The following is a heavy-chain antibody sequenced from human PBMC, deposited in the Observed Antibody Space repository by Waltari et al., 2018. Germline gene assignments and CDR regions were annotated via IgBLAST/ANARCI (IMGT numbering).Heavy chain of an antibody. CDR3: ARVFSYYYDSSGYRYYFDY. CDR1: GGSFRGYY. CDR2: INQIGST. V-gene: IGHV4-34*01. D-gene: IGHD3-22*01. Sequence: QVPLQQCCAGLFKPSETLSLTCAVYGGSFRGYYWSWLRQPPGQGLEWLGEINQIGSTNDNPSLKSPVTRSVDTSKNQFSLKRSFVTAADTAVYYCARVFSYYYDSSGYRYYFDYWGQGTLVTVSS. J-gene: IGHJ4*02.